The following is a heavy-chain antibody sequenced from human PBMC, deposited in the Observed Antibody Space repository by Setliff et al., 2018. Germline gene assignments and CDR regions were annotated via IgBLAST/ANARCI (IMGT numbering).Heavy chain of an antibody. CDR3: AREREGFYCSGASCYSSHYYYMDV. J-gene: IGHJ6*03. CDR1: GGAFSDYY. D-gene: IGHD2-15*01. V-gene: IGHV4-4*07. CDR2: VYASGST. Sequence: SETLSLTCNVSGGAFSDYYWTWIRQSAGKGLEWIGRVYASGSTDYNPSLKSRVTMSVDTSKTQFSLKLRSVTAADTAVYYCAREREGFYCSGASCYSSHYYYMDVWGKGTTVTVAS.